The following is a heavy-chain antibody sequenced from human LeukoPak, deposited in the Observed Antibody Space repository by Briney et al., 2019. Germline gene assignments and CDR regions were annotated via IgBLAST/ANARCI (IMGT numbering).Heavy chain of an antibody. J-gene: IGHJ4*02. Sequence: PSQTLSLTCTVSGGSISSGGYYWSWIRQHPGTGLEWIGYIYYSGSTYYNPSLKSRVTISVDTSKNQFSLKLSSVTAADTAVYYCAREVIGLAIDYWGQGTLVTVSS. CDR1: GGSISSGGYY. D-gene: IGHD3-10*01. V-gene: IGHV4-31*03. CDR3: AREVIGLAIDY. CDR2: IYYSGST.